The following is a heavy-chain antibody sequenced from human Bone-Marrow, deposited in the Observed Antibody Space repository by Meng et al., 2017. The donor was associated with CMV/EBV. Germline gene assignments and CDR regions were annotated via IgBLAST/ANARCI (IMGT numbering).Heavy chain of an antibody. CDR2: IRKNGYGGTT. D-gene: IGHD2-2*01. J-gene: IGHJ6*02. Sequence: GGSLRLSCTASGFIFGDYLMGWVRQAPGKGPEWAGVIRKNGYGGTTEYAASVKGRFTISRDDSKSIAYLQMNSLKIEDTAVYYCTGGGTSAMRDGMDVWGQGTTVTVSS. V-gene: IGHV3-49*04. CDR3: TGGGTSAMRDGMDV. CDR1: GFIFGDYL.